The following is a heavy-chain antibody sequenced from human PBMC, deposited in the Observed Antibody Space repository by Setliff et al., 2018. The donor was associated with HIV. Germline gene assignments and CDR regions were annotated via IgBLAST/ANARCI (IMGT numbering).Heavy chain of an antibody. CDR1: GDSISSYY. CDR3: ARRRCSAASCPDNSWNWLDP. J-gene: IGHJ5*02. CDR2: IYYGST. Sequence: SKTLSLTCTVSGDSISSYYWNWIRQPPGKALEWIGYIYYGSTHYNPSFEGRVTISVDTSKNQFSLKLRSVTAADTAMYYCARRRCSAASCPDNSWNWLDPWGQGTLVTVSS. D-gene: IGHD2-15*01. V-gene: IGHV4-59*08.